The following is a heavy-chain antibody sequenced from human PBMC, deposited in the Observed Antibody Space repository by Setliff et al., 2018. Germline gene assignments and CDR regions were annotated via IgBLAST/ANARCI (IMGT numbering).Heavy chain of an antibody. CDR3: ARGYRGYYNFWSGSQGANWFDP. CDR1: GGTFSSYA. Sequence: SVKVSCKASGGTFSSYAISWVRQAPGQGLEWMGGIIPIFGTANYAQKFQGRVTITADGSTSTAYMELSSLRSEDTAVYYCARGYRGYYNFWSGSQGANWFDPWGQGTLVTVS. V-gene: IGHV1-69*13. D-gene: IGHD3-3*01. J-gene: IGHJ5*02. CDR2: IIPIFGTA.